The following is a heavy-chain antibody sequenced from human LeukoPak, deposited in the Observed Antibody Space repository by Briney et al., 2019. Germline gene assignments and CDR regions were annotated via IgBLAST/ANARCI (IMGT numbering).Heavy chain of an antibody. V-gene: IGHV4-59*01. CDR3: ARAPVDRYYYYYYGMGV. CDR2: IYYSGST. Sequence: SETLSLTCTVSGGSISSYYWSWIRQPPGKGLEWIGYIYYSGSTNYNPSLKSRVTISVDTSKNQFSLKLSSVTAADTAVYYCARAPVDRYYYYYYGMGVWGQGTTVTVSS. CDR1: GGSISSYY. J-gene: IGHJ6*02.